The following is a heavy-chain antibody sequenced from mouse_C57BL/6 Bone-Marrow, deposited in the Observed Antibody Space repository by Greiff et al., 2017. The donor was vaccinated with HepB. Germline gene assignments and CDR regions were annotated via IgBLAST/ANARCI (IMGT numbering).Heavy chain of an antibody. Sequence: QVQLQQSGAELARPGASVKLSCKASGYTFTSYGISWVKQRTGQGLEWIGEIYPRSGNTYYNEKFKGKATLTADKSSSTAYMELRSLTSEDSAVYFCARGVTTVVARDAMDYGGQGTSVTVSS. CDR1: GYTFTSYG. V-gene: IGHV1-81*01. CDR3: ARGVTTVVARDAMDY. D-gene: IGHD1-1*01. CDR2: IYPRSGNT. J-gene: IGHJ4*01.